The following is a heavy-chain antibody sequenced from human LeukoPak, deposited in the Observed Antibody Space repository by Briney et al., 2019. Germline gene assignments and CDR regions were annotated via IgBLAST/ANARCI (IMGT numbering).Heavy chain of an antibody. CDR1: GFTFSGPW. Sequence: GGSLRLSCAASGFTFSGPWMSWARQTPEKGLEWVANMSPDGNEKYCVDSVKGRFTISRDNAKNSLYLQMNSLRAEDTAVYYCARRTNYLAFDYWGQGTLVTVSS. D-gene: IGHD4/OR15-4a*01. CDR2: MSPDGNEK. V-gene: IGHV3-7*01. CDR3: ARRTNYLAFDY. J-gene: IGHJ4*02.